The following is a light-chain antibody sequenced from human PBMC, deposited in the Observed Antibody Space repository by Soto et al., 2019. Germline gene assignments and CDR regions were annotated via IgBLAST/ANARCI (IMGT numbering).Light chain of an antibody. J-gene: IGKJ2*01. V-gene: IGKV2-28*01. Sequence: DIVMTQSPLSLPVTPGEPASISCRSSQSLLHSNGYNYLDWYLQKPGQSPQLLIYLGSNRASGVPDRFGGSGSGTDFTLKISRVEAEDVGVYYCMQALQPLYTFGQGTKLEIK. CDR3: MQALQPLYT. CDR2: LGS. CDR1: QSLLHSNGYNY.